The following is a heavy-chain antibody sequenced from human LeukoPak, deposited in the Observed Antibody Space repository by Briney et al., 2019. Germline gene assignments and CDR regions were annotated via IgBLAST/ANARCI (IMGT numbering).Heavy chain of an antibody. V-gene: IGHV4-34*01. CDR1: GGSFSGYY. J-gene: IGHJ6*02. CDR3: ARHNEYSSSWSSYYYYSMDV. D-gene: IGHD6-13*01. CDR2: IYYSGST. Sequence: SETLSLTCAVYGGSFSGYYWSWIRQPPGKGLEWIGSIYYSGSTYYNPSLKSRVTISVDTSKNQFSLKLSSVTAADTAVYYCARHNEYSSSWSSYYYYSMDVWGQGTTVTVSS.